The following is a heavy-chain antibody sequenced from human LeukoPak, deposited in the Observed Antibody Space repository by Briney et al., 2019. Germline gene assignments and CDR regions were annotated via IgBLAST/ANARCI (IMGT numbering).Heavy chain of an antibody. V-gene: IGHV5-51*01. J-gene: IGHJ3*02. CDR3: ARHRLVAGSLGSFDI. Sequence: GVPLQISSQAPGYGFTTYWIGWVRPMPGNPLEWMGIICAGDSYTTYRPTLQTQVTISADKSITPAYLSWSSLKASDTAMYYCARHRLVAGSLGSFDIWGQGTMVTVSS. CDR1: GYGFTTYW. D-gene: IGHD3-10*01. CDR2: ICAGDSYT.